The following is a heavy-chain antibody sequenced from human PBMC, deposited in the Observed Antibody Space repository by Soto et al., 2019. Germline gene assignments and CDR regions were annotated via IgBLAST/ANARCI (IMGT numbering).Heavy chain of an antibody. J-gene: IGHJ4*02. D-gene: IGHD5-18*01. CDR3: AREGYNYALGY. CDR1: GGSISSGGYY. Sequence: SETLSLTCTVSGGSISSGGYYWSWIRQPPGKGLEWIGYIYYSGSTYYNPSLKSRVTMSVDTSKNQFSLKLNSVTAADTAVYYCAREGYNYALGYWGQGTLVTVSS. CDR2: IYYSGST. V-gene: IGHV4-30-4*01.